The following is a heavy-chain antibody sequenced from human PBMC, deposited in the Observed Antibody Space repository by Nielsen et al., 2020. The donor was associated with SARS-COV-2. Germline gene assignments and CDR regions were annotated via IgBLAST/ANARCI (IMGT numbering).Heavy chain of an antibody. CDR3: VRAAGSSWHFDY. D-gene: IGHD6-13*01. V-gene: IGHV3-7*03. CDR2: IKQHASEK. CDR1: GFTFGSYW. Sequence: GESLKLSCAASGFTFGSYWMSWVRQTPGKGLEWVANIKQHASEKYYLDSVKGRFTVSRDNAKNSVYLQMNRLRAEDTAVYYCVRAAGSSWHFDYWGQGTLVTVSS. J-gene: IGHJ4*02.